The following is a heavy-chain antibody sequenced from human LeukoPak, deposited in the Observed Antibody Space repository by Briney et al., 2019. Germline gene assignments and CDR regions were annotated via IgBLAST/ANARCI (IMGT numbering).Heavy chain of an antibody. Sequence: PGGSLRLSCAASGFTVSSSYINWVRQAPGKGLEWISVTYSGGTTYYSESVKDRFTVSRDNSKNTLYLQMSSLTGEDTAIYFCARDPSGTTIDNYYTLPKGMDVWGQGTTVIVSS. V-gene: IGHV3-66*01. J-gene: IGHJ6*02. CDR1: GFTVSSSY. CDR2: TYSGGTT. D-gene: IGHD3-3*01. CDR3: ARDPSGTTIDNYYTLPKGMDV.